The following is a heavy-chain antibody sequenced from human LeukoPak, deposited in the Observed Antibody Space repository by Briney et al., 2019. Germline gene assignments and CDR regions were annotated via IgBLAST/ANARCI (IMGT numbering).Heavy chain of an antibody. J-gene: IGHJ4*02. CDR2: IYPGDSDT. Sequence: GESLKISCKGSGYSFSSYWIAWVRQMPGKGLEWMGIIYPGDSDTRYSPSFQGQVTFSADKSISSTSLQWNSLKASDTAMYYCARQYCSGGSSYSDYWGQGTLVTVSS. CDR1: GYSFSSYW. CDR3: ARQYCSGGSSYSDY. V-gene: IGHV5-51*01. D-gene: IGHD2-15*01.